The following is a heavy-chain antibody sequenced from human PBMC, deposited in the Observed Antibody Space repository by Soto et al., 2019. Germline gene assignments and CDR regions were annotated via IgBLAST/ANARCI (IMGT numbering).Heavy chain of an antibody. D-gene: IGHD3-10*01. CDR1: GGTFSSYT. CDR3: ATNYGSGSTHFDH. V-gene: IGHV1-69*02. CDR2: FIPMVAMS. Sequence: QVLLVQSGAEVKKPGSSVKVSCTASGGTFSSYTISWVRQAPGQGPEWMGRFIPMVAMSDYARRFQGRVTIPADTATSTVYMQLLSLRSEDTAVYYCATNYGSGSTHFDHWGQGTLVTVSS. J-gene: IGHJ4*02.